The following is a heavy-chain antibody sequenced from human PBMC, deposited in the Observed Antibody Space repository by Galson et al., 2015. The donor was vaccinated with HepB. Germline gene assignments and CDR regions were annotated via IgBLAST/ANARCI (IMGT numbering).Heavy chain of an antibody. CDR3: AKNLGELLKFSGRFDY. V-gene: IGHV3-23*01. Sequence: SLRLSCAASGFTFSSYAMSWVRQAPGKGLEWVSAISGSGGSTYYADSAKGRFTISRDNSKNTLYLQMNSLRAEDTAVYYCAKNLGELLKFSGRFDYWGQGTLVTVSS. CDR2: ISGSGGST. CDR1: GFTFSSYA. J-gene: IGHJ4*02. D-gene: IGHD1-26*01.